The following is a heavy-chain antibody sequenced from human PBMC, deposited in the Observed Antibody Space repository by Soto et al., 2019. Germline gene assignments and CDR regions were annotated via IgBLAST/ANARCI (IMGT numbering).Heavy chain of an antibody. CDR3: ARASMAHYDY. J-gene: IGHJ4*02. CDR2: IKQDGSEQ. D-gene: IGHD3-10*01. Sequence: GGSLRLSCATSGFTLSTYWMHWVRLAPGKGLEWVASIKQDGSEQGYVDSVKGRFTISRDNAKNSLFLQMNSLRDEDTAVYYCARASMAHYDYWGQGTLVTVSS. CDR1: GFTLSTYW. V-gene: IGHV3-7*05.